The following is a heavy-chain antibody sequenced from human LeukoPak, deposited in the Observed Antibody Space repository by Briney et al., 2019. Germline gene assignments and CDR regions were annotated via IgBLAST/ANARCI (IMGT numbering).Heavy chain of an antibody. CDR2: VDSSGGYM. CDR3: LRGDRRDY. J-gene: IGHJ4*02. CDR1: GFTFNTYS. Sequence: GGSLRLSCEASGFTFNTYSMNWARQAPGKGLEWVSSVDSSGGYMFYADSVKARFIISRDHAKDSLYLQMNSLRVEDTAVYYCLRGDRRDYWGQGTLVTVSS. V-gene: IGHV3-21*06.